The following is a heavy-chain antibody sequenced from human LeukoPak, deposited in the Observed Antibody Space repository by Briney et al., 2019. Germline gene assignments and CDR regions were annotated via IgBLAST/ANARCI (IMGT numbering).Heavy chain of an antibody. CDR3: TRAMTRGYYYDMDV. Sequence: GGSLRLSCAASGFTFTTYAMSWVRQAPGKGLEWVSAISGSGGSTYYADSVKGRFTISRDNSKNTLYLQMDSLRAEDTAVYYCTRAMTRGYYYDMDVWGQGTTVTVSS. D-gene: IGHD3-22*01. J-gene: IGHJ6*02. CDR1: GFTFTTYA. CDR2: ISGSGGST. V-gene: IGHV3-23*01.